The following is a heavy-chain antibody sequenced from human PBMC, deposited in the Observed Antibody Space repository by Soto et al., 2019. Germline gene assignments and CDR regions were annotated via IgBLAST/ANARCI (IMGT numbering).Heavy chain of an antibody. V-gene: IGHV4-4*02. Sequence: PSETLSLTCTVSGDSMSISNWWNWVRQPPGKGLEWIGEAHHSGRTNYNPSLKSRVTISVDRSQNLFSLQLTPVTAADTAVYFCARSEATALDFWGQGILVTVSS. J-gene: IGHJ4*02. CDR1: GDSMSISNW. CDR2: AHHSGRT. CDR3: ARSEATALDF.